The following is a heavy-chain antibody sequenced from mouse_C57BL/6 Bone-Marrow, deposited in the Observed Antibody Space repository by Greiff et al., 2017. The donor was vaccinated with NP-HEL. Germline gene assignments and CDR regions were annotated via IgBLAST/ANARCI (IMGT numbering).Heavy chain of an antibody. Sequence: DVQLVESGGGLVQPKGSLKLSCAASGFTFNTYSMHWVRQAPGKGLEWVARISSKSSNYATYYADSVKDRFTISRDELQRMLYLQMNNLKTEDTAMYYGVKSWCAYWGQGTLVTVSA. CDR2: ISSKSSNYAT. CDR1: GFTFNTYS. J-gene: IGHJ3*01. V-gene: IGHV10-3*01. CDR3: VKSWCAY.